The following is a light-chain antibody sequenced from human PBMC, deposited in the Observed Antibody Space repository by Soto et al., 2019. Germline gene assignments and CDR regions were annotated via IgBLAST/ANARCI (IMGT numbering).Light chain of an antibody. CDR3: QKYGSSLLT. J-gene: IGKJ4*01. CDR1: QSVSSSY. V-gene: IGKV3-20*01. Sequence: EIVLTQSPGTLSLSPGERATLSCRASQSVSSSYLAWYQQKPGQAPRLLIYGASSRATGIPDRFSGSGSGTDFTLTISSMEPEDFEVYYCQKYGSSLLTFGGGTKVEIK. CDR2: GAS.